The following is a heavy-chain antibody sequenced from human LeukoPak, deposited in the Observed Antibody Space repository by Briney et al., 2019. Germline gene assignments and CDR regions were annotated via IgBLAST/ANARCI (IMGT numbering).Heavy chain of an antibody. V-gene: IGHV3-23*01. J-gene: IGHJ4*02. CDR3: AKDREVTMVYNFDY. D-gene: IGHD4/OR15-4a*01. CDR2: ISGSGGTT. CDR1: GVTFSSYA. Sequence: PGGSLRLSCVVSGVTFSSYAMNWVRQAPGKGLEWVSGISGSGGTTNYADSVKGRFTISRDNFKNTLYLEMNSLRAEDAAVYYRAKDREVTMVYNFDYWGQGTLVTVSS.